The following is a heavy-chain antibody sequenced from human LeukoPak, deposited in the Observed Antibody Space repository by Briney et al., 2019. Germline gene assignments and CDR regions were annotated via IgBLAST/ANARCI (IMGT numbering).Heavy chain of an antibody. CDR2: IYSGGST. CDR1: GFTVSSNY. CDR3: ARHQNKYSSGWYGGLDY. Sequence: GGSLRLSCAASGFTVSSNYMSWVRQAPGKGLEWVSVIYSGGSTYYADSVKGRFTISRHNSKNTLYLQMNSLRAEDTAVYYCARHQNKYSSGWYGGLDYWGQGTLVTVSS. D-gene: IGHD6-19*01. V-gene: IGHV3-53*04. J-gene: IGHJ4*02.